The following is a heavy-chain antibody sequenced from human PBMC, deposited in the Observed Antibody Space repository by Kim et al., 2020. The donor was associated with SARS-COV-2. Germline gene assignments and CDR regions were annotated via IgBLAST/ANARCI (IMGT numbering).Heavy chain of an antibody. Sequence: SETLSLTCTVSGGSISSYFWSWIRQPPGKGLEWVGYVNDRGNTDYNPSLKSRVTMSVDTSKNQFSLKLTSVTAADTAVYYCARVGSLTYCSRDGCHNDALDIWGQGTMVTVSS. CDR2: VNDRGNT. V-gene: IGHV4-59*01. CDR3: ARVGSLTYCSRDGCHNDALDI. CDR1: GGSISSYF. D-gene: IGHD2-2*01. J-gene: IGHJ3*02.